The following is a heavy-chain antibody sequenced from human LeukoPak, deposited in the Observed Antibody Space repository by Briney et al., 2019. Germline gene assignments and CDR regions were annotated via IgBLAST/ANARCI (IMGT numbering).Heavy chain of an antibody. CDR3: ARGKQLWLREGYYFDY. Sequence: GGSLRLSCAASGFTFSSYWMSWVRQAPGKGLEWVANIKQDGSEKYYVDSVKGRFTISRDNAKNTLYLQMNSLRAEDTAVYYCARGKQLWLREGYYFDYWGQGTLVTVSS. D-gene: IGHD5-18*01. V-gene: IGHV3-7*01. J-gene: IGHJ4*02. CDR1: GFTFSSYW. CDR2: IKQDGSEK.